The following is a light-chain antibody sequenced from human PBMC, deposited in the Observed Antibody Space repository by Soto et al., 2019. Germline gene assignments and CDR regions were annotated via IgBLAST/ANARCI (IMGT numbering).Light chain of an antibody. Sequence: DAVLTQSPLSLPVTLGQPAAISCRSSQSLVYSNGNAYLIWFQQRPGQSPRRLIYQVSTRDAGVPDRFSGSGSGTYFTLTISRLEDEDVGLYYCMQGTHWPWTFGQGTKVEIK. CDR3: MQGTHWPWT. V-gene: IGKV2-30*01. CDR2: QVS. J-gene: IGKJ1*01. CDR1: QSLVYSNGNAY.